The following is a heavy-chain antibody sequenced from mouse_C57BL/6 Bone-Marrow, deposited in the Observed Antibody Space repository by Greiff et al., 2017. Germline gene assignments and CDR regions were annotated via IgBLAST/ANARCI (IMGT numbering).Heavy chain of an antibody. V-gene: IGHV1-55*01. CDR3: ARSAYYGNGGVFDY. Sequence: QVQLQQPGAELVKPGASVKMSCKASGYTFTSYWITWVKQRPGQGLEWIGDIYPGSGCTNYNEKFKSKATLTVDTSSSTAYMQLSSLTSADSAVDYCARSAYYGNGGVFDYWGQGTTLTVSS. J-gene: IGHJ2*01. CDR2: IYPGSGCT. D-gene: IGHD2-10*01. CDR1: GYTFTSYW.